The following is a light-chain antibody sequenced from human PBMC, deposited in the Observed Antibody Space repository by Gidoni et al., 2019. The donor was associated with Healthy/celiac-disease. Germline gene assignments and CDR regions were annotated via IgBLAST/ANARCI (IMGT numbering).Light chain of an antibody. J-gene: IGKJ1*01. CDR3: MQGTHWPRT. V-gene: IGKV2-30*02. CDR1: QSLVHSDGNTY. Sequence: DVVMTQSPLSLPVTLGQPASISCRSSQSLVHSDGNTYLNWFQQRPGQSPRRLIYKVSSRDSGVPDRFSGSGSGTDFTLKISRVEAEDVGFYYCMQGTHWPRTFGQGTKVEIK. CDR2: KVS.